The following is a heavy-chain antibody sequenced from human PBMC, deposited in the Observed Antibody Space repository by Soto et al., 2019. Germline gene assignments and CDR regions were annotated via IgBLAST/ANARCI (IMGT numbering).Heavy chain of an antibody. CDR1: GYTFTGYY. Sequence: GASVKVSCKASGYTFTGYYMHWVRQAPGQGLERMGWINPNSGGTNYAQKFQGWVTMTRDTSISTAYMELSRLRSDDTAVYYCARLSSRPRYTSPADYYYYGMDVWGQGTTVTVSS. CDR2: INPNSGGT. J-gene: IGHJ6*02. CDR3: ARLSSRPRYTSPADYYYYGMDV. D-gene: IGHD1-26*01. V-gene: IGHV1-2*04.